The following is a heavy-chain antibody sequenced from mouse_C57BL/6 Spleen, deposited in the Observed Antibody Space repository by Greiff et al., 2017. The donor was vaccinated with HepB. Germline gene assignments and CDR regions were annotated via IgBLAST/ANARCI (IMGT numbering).Heavy chain of an antibody. V-gene: IGHV5-17*01. CDR1: GFTFSDYG. D-gene: IGHD3-1*01. Sequence: VQLKESGGGLVKPGGSLKLSCAASGFTFSDYGMHWVRQAPEKGLEWVAYISSGSSTIYYADTVKGRFTISRDNAKNTLFLQMTSLRSEDTAMYYCARAEGYVAWFAYWGQGTLVTVSA. J-gene: IGHJ3*01. CDR2: ISSGSSTI. CDR3: ARAEGYVAWFAY.